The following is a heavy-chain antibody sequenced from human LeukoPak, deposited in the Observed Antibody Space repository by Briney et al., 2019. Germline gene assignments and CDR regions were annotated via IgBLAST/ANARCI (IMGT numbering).Heavy chain of an antibody. Sequence: GESLRLSCAASGFSLDDYGMSWVRQAPEKGLEWVSGINWNGGSTGYADSVKGRFTISRDNAKNSLSLQMNSLRVEDTALYYCARGVISIFGVVIYMDVWGKGTTVTVSS. D-gene: IGHD3-3*01. CDR1: GFSLDDYG. V-gene: IGHV3-20*04. J-gene: IGHJ6*03. CDR3: ARGVISIFGVVIYMDV. CDR2: INWNGGST.